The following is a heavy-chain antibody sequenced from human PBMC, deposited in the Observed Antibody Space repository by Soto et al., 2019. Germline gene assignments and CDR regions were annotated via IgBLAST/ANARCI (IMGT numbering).Heavy chain of an antibody. J-gene: IGHJ4*02. D-gene: IGHD3-3*01. Sequence: QITLNESGPTQVKPRQTLTLTCTFSGFSLTTSGVGVGWIRQSPGKAPEWLALIYWDADKRYSPSLNSRLTITKDTCKNRVVLTLADLDPADTATYYCAHRVLRTVFGLVTTTAIYFDFWGEGTPVAVSS. CDR2: IYWDADK. CDR1: GFSLTTSGVG. V-gene: IGHV2-5*02. CDR3: AHRVLRTVFGLVTTTAIYFDF.